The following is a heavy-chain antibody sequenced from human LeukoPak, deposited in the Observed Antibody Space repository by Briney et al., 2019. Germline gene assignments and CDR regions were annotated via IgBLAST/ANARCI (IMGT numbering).Heavy chain of an antibody. Sequence: GGSLRLSCAASGFTFSSYSMHWVRQAPGKGLEWVALISYDGSNKYYADSVKGRFTISRDNSKNTLYLQMNSLRAEDTAVYYCASDMSYSGYYIDYWGQGTLVTVSS. V-gene: IGHV3-30-3*01. D-gene: IGHD3-3*01. J-gene: IGHJ4*02. CDR3: ASDMSYSGYYIDY. CDR2: ISYDGSNK. CDR1: GFTFSSYS.